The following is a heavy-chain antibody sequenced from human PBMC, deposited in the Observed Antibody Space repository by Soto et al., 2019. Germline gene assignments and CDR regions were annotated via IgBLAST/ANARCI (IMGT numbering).Heavy chain of an antibody. CDR3: ASYFRRLGWEWATEPLFDY. CDR2: IYYSGST. J-gene: IGHJ4*02. Sequence: ASETLSLTCTVSGGSISSYYWSWIRQPPGKGLEWIGYIYYSGSTNYNPSLKSRVTISVDTSKNQFSLKLSSVTAADTAVYYCASYFRRLGWEWATEPLFDYWGQGTLVTVSS. CDR1: GGSISSYY. D-gene: IGHD3-3*01. V-gene: IGHV4-59*01.